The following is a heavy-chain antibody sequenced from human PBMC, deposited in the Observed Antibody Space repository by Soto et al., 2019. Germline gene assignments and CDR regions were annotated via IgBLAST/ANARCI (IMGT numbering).Heavy chain of an antibody. J-gene: IGHJ3*02. Sequence: SVKVSCKASGGTFSSYAISWVRQSPGQGLEWMGGIIPIFGTANYAQKFQGRVTITADESTSTAYMELSSLRSEDTAVYYCARLGSSHACDSWGQGTMGSVSS. V-gene: IGHV1-69*13. CDR2: IIPIFGTA. CDR3: ARLGSSHACDS. CDR1: GGTFSSYA.